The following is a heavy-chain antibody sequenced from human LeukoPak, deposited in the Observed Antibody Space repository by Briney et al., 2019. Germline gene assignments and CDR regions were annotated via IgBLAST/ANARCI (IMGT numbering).Heavy chain of an antibody. D-gene: IGHD6-6*01. CDR1: GYTFTGYY. CDR2: INPNSGGT. J-gene: IGHJ5*02. V-gene: IGHV1-2*02. Sequence: GASVKVSCKASGYTFTGYYMHWVRQGPGQGVEWMGWINPNSGGTNYAQKFQGRVTMTRDTSISTAYMELSRLRSDDTAVYYCARDPRQVVSNWFDPWGQGTLVTVSS. CDR3: ARDPRQVVSNWFDP.